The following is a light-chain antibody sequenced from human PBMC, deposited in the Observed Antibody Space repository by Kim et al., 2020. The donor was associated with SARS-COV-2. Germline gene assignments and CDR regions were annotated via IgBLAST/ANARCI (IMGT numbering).Light chain of an antibody. CDR1: QSIRND. CDR2: GAS. Sequence: VSVGERVTLTCRASQSIRNDLGWYQQNPGRAPKRLIYGASSLQSGVPSRFSGSGSGTEFTLTISSVQPEDFATYFCLQRNTYPITFGEGTRLEIK. J-gene: IGKJ5*01. CDR3: LQRNTYPIT. V-gene: IGKV1-17*01.